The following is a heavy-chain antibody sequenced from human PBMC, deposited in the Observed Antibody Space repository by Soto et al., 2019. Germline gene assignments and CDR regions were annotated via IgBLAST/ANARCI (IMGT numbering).Heavy chain of an antibody. CDR1: GGSISSGGYY. Sequence: QVQLQESGPGLVKPSQTLSLTCTVSGGSISSGGYYWSWIRQHPGKVLEWIRYIYYSGSTYYNPSLKRRVTILVDTSKNQLSLKLSSVTAADTAVYYCARGVTMVRGVIHTPYFDYWGQGTLVTVSS. J-gene: IGHJ4*02. V-gene: IGHV4-31*03. CDR3: ARGVTMVRGVIHTPYFDY. CDR2: IYYSGST. D-gene: IGHD3-10*01.